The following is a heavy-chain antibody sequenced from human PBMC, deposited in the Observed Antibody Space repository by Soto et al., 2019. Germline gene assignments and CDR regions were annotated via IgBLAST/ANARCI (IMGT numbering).Heavy chain of an antibody. CDR3: ARGPFPYYYDSSGYPGYFQH. CDR1: GYTFTSYG. J-gene: IGHJ1*01. Sequence: ASVKVSCKASGYTFTSYGISWVRQAPGQGLEWMGWISAYNGNTNYAQKLQGRVTMTTDTSTSTAYMELRSLRSDDTAVYYCARGPFPYYYDSSGYPGYFQHWGQGTLVTVSS. D-gene: IGHD3-22*01. V-gene: IGHV1-18*01. CDR2: ISAYNGNT.